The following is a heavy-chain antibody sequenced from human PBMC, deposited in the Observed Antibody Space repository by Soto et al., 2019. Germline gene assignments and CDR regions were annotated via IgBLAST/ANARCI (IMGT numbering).Heavy chain of an antibody. CDR2: IWYDGSNK. CDR1: GFTFSSYW. J-gene: IGHJ4*02. V-gene: IGHV3-33*08. Sequence: VQLVESGGGLVQPGGSLRLSCAASGFTFSSYWMSWVRQAPGKGLEWVAVIWYDGSNKYYADSVKGRFTISRDNSKNTLYLQMNSLRAEDTAVYYCALGYCSGGSCYAEGDYFDYWGQGTLVTVSS. D-gene: IGHD2-15*01. CDR3: ALGYCSGGSCYAEGDYFDY.